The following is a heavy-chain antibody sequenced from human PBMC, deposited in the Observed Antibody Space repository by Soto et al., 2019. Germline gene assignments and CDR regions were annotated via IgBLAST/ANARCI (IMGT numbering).Heavy chain of an antibody. V-gene: IGHV3-53*01. CDR3: HVWEHPFDS. Sequence: PGGSLRLSCAASGFTVTSNYMSWVRQAPGKGLEWVSAIFSGGSTYYADSVKGRFTISRDNSKNTLNLQMNNLRAEDTAVYYCHVWEHPFDSWRQRIQVTTSS. D-gene: IGHD1-26*01. CDR2: IFSGGST. J-gene: IGHJ4*02. CDR1: GFTVTSNY.